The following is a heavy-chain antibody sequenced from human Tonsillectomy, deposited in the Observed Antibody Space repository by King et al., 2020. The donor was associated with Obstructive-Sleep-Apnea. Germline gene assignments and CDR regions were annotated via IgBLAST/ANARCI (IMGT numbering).Heavy chain of an antibody. CDR2: IKSQTDGGTR. J-gene: IGHJ5*02. V-gene: IGHV3-15*01. Sequence: VQLVESGGGLVKPGGSLRLSCAASGFTFSNAWMSWVRQAPGKGLEWVVRIKSQTDGGTRDYAVPVKGRFAISRDDSKNTLYLEMNSLKTEDTAIYYCATSWFDPWGQGTLVTVSS. CDR3: ATSWFDP. CDR1: GFTFSNAW.